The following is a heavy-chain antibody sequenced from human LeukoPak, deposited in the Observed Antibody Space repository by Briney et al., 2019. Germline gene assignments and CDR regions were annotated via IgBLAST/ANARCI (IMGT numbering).Heavy chain of an antibody. D-gene: IGHD5-18*01. CDR3: ATGNKAMVRFDY. Sequence: ASVKISCKVSGYTFADYYMHWVQQAPGKGLEWMGLVDPEDGETIYAEKFQGRVTITADTSTDTAYMELSSLRSEDTAVYYCATGNKAMVRFDYWGQGTLVTVSS. CDR2: VDPEDGET. CDR1: GYTFADYY. J-gene: IGHJ4*02. V-gene: IGHV1-69-2*01.